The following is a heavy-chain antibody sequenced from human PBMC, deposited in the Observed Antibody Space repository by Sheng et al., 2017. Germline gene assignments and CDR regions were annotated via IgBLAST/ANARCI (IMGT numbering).Heavy chain of an antibody. Sequence: VAVMSHDGGNKYYTESVKGRFTISRDNSKNMLYLQMNSLRAEDTAVYYCARDRVGSYYGMDVWGQGTTVTVSS. CDR2: MSHDGGNK. CDR3: ARDRVGSYYGMDV. J-gene: IGHJ6*02. D-gene: IGHD1-26*01. V-gene: IGHV3-30*03.